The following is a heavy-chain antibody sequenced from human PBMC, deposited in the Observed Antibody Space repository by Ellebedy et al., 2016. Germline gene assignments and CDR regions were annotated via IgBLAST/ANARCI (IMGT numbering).Heavy chain of an antibody. V-gene: IGHV2-70*11. CDR1: GFSLSTSGMC. CDR3: ARTMYYDFWSGYPRGLNWFDP. D-gene: IGHD3-3*01. Sequence: SGPTLVKPTQTLTLTCTFSGFSLSTSGMCVSWIRQPPGKALEWLARIDWDDDKYYSTSLKTRLTISKDTSKNQVVLTMTNMDPVDTATYYCARTMYYDFWSGYPRGLNWFDPWGQGTLVTVSS. J-gene: IGHJ5*02. CDR2: IDWDDDK.